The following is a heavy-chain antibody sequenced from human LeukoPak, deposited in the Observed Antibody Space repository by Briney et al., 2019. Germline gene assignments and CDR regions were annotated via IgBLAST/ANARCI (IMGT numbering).Heavy chain of an antibody. J-gene: IGHJ4*02. CDR1: GYSISSGYY. Sequence: PSETLSLTCTVSGYSISSGYYWGWIRQPPGKGLEWLASIYHSGTIYYNPSLKSRVTISVDTSKNQFSLKLTSVTATDTAVYYCARGLGRQQLVSPFDYWGQGTLVTVSS. D-gene: IGHD6-13*01. V-gene: IGHV4-38-2*02. CDR2: IYHSGTI. CDR3: ARGLGRQQLVSPFDY.